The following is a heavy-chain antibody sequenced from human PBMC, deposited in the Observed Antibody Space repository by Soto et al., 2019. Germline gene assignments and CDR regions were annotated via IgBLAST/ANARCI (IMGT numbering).Heavy chain of an antibody. D-gene: IGHD3-22*01. CDR2: ISGSGGST. Sequence: GGSLRLSCAASGFTFSSYAMSWVRQAPGKGLEWVSAISGSGGSTYYADSVKGRFTISRDNSKNTLYLQMNSLRAEDTAVYYCAKDWTGIVVASDFDYWGRGTLVTVSS. V-gene: IGHV3-23*01. CDR1: GFTFSSYA. CDR3: AKDWTGIVVASDFDY. J-gene: IGHJ4*02.